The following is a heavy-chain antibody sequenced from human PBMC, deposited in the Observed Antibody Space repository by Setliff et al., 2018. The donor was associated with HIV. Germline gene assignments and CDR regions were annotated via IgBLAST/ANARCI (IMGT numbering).Heavy chain of an antibody. V-gene: IGHV3-43D*04. Sequence: GESLKISCAASGFTFDDYAMYWVRQAPGKGLEWVSLINWAGSRTFYAESVRGRFTTSRDNSKNFLYLEMNSLRDDDTALYFCAKSTGSVLGNYYFDNWGQGTLVTVSS. D-gene: IGHD3-10*01. CDR3: AKSTGSVLGNYYFDN. CDR1: GFTFDDYA. CDR2: INWAGSRT. J-gene: IGHJ4*02.